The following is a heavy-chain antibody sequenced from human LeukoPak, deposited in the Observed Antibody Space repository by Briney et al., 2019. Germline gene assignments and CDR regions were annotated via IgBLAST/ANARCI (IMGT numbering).Heavy chain of an antibody. V-gene: IGHV3-23*01. CDR3: AKDDCSGGSCYSS. Sequence: GGSLRLSCAASGFTFSSYGMSWVRQAPGKGLEWVSVISGSGGSTYYADSVKGRFTISRDNPKNTLYLQMNSLRAEDTAVYYCAKDDCSGGSCYSSWGQGTLVTVSS. D-gene: IGHD2-15*01. CDR1: GFTFSSYG. J-gene: IGHJ4*02. CDR2: ISGSGGST.